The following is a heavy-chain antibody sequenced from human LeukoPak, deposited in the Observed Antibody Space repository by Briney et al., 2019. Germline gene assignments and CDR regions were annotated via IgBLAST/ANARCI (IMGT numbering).Heavy chain of an antibody. CDR1: GGSISSGGYS. CDR3: ARVGGYSGYDLEDY. D-gene: IGHD5-12*01. J-gene: IGHJ4*02. CDR2: ISQSGST. Sequence: PSQTLSLTCAVSGGSISSGGYSWSWIRQPPGKGLEWIGYISQSGSTYYNPSLKSRVTISVDRSKNQFSLKVSSVTAPDTAVYYCARVGGYSGYDLEDYWGQGTLVTVSS. V-gene: IGHV4-30-2*01.